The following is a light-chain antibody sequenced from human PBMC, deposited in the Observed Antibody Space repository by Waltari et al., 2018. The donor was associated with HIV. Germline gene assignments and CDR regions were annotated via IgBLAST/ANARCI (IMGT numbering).Light chain of an antibody. Sequence: DIQMTQSPSTLSASVGDRVTITCRASQSISNWLAWYQQKPGKAPKLLIYKASSLESGVPSRFSGSGSGTEYTLTISSLQPDDFATYYSQEYSGYFRTFGQGTKVEIK. CDR2: KAS. CDR1: QSISNW. J-gene: IGKJ1*01. CDR3: QEYSGYFRT. V-gene: IGKV1-5*03.